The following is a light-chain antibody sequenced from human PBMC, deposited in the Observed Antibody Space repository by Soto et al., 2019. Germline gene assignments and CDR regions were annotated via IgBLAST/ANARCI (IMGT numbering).Light chain of an antibody. CDR1: SSNIGAGYD. V-gene: IGLV1-40*01. J-gene: IGLJ1*01. CDR3: QSFGSSLSGYV. Sequence: QAVVTQPPSVSGAPGQRVTISCTGSSSNIGAGYDVHWYQQLPGTAPKLLIYGNNNRPSGVPDRFSGSKSGTSASLAITGLQAEDEADYYCQSFGSSLSGYVFGTGTKITVL. CDR2: GNN.